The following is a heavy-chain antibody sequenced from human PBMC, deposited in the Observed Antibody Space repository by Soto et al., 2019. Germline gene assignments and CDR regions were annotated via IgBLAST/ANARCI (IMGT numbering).Heavy chain of an antibody. CDR1: GGNIVDLAGF. V-gene: IGHV4-30-4*01. CDR2: IYKSATT. CDR3: ARGRYCLAGRCFPNGLDS. Sequence: TWTVSGGNIVDLAGFWTSKKKPPGQALEYIGYIYKSATTYYNPAFERRVAISLDTSKSQFSLNVTSLTDADTAVYFCARGRYCLAGRCFPNGLDSWGKGTLVTV. J-gene: IGHJ5*01. D-gene: IGHD2-15*01.